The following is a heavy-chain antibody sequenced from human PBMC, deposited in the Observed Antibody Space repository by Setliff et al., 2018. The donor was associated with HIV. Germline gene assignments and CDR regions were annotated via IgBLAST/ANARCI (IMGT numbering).Heavy chain of an antibody. CDR3: AGDAMERAFDI. CDR2: IIPILGIA. V-gene: IGHV1-69*10. CDR1: GGTFSSYA. D-gene: IGHD5-18*01. J-gene: IGHJ3*02. Sequence: GASVKVSCKASGGTFSSYAISWVRQAPGQGLEWMGGIIPILGIANYAQKFQGRVTITADKSTSTAYMELSSLRSEDTAVYYCAGDAMERAFDIWGQGTMVTVSS.